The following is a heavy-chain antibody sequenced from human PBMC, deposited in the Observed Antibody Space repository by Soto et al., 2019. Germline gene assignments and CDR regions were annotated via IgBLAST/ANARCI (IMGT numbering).Heavy chain of an antibody. V-gene: IGHV3-21*02. CDR3: ARLRSDAFDI. D-gene: IGHD4-17*01. J-gene: IGHJ3*02. CDR1: GFDFSYYT. CDR2: ISASSSHK. Sequence: EVQLVESGGRLVKPGESLRLSCVASGFDFSYYTMNWVRQAPGKGLEWVSAISASSSHKYSADSVRGRFTFSRDNANNSLSLQMTNLRVDDTAVYYCARLRSDAFDIWGQGTLVPVSS.